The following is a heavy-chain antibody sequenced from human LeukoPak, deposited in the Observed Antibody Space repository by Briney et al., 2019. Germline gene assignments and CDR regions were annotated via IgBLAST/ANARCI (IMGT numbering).Heavy chain of an antibody. Sequence: SSETLTLTCTVSGVSVTNYYWAWIRQPAGKGLEWIGRMYISGSTNYNPSLKSRVTISIDKTKNQFSLKLSSVTAADTAIYYCARDGGSYSLDYWGRGTLVTVSS. CDR2: MYISGST. J-gene: IGHJ4*02. D-gene: IGHD1-26*01. CDR3: ARDGGSYSLDY. CDR1: GVSVTNYY. V-gene: IGHV4-4*07.